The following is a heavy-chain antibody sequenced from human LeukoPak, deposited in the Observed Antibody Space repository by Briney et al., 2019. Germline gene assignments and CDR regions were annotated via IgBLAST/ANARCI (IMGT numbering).Heavy chain of an antibody. CDR1: GFTFDDYG. D-gene: IGHD2-2*01. CDR2: INWNGGSI. J-gene: IGHJ4*02. CDR3: ARGRSTFDY. Sequence: GGSLRLSCAVSGFTFDDYGMSWIRQAPGKGLEWVSGINWNGGSIGYADSVKGRFTISRDNVKNSLYLQMNSLRAEDTALYYCARGRSTFDYWGQGTLVTVSS. V-gene: IGHV3-20*04.